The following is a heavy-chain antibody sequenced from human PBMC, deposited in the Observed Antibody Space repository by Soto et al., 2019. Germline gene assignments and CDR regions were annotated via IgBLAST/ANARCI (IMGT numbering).Heavy chain of an antibody. CDR3: ARGLGFGGVVTMYDS. Sequence: QVQLQQWGAGLLKPSETLSLTCAVYGGSFSGYYWSWIRQHPGKGLEWIGEINHSGTTYYNPSLKSRVTISVDTSKNQVSLNLNSVTAADTAVYYCARGLGFGGVVTMYDSWGQGTPVTVSS. CDR1: GGSFSGYY. V-gene: IGHV4-34*01. J-gene: IGHJ4*02. CDR2: INHSGTT. D-gene: IGHD3-16*01.